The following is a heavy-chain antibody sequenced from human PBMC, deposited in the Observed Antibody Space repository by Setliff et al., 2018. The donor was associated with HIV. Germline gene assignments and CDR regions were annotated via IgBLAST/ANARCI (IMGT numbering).Heavy chain of an antibody. J-gene: IGHJ4*02. CDR1: GFTFTSSA. D-gene: IGHD3-10*01. V-gene: IGHV1-58*01. CDR2: IVVGSGNT. Sequence: SVKVSCKASGFTFTSSAVQWVRQARGQRLEWIGWIVVGSGNTNYAQKFQERVTITRDMSTSTAYMQMNSLRAEDTAVFYCATSRSRLGPFDYWGQGTLVTVSS. CDR3: ATSRSRLGPFDY.